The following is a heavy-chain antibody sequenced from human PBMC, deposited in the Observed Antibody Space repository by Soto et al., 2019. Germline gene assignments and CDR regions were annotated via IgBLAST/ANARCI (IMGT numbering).Heavy chain of an antibody. Sequence: EVQLVESGGGLVQPGGSLRLSCEASGLTFSNFGINWVRQAPGKGLEWVSHISSSSTTIYYAESVKGRFTISRDNAKNSLYLQMSSLRGEDTAVYYCATSFITTIGTTAWGQGTVVTVSS. D-gene: IGHD1-1*01. CDR3: ATSFITTIGTTA. V-gene: IGHV3-48*01. CDR2: ISSSSTTI. CDR1: GLTFSNFG. J-gene: IGHJ4*02.